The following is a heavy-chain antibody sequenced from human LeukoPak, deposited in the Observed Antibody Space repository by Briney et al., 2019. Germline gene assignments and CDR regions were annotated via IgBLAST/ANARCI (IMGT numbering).Heavy chain of an antibody. J-gene: IGHJ5*02. Sequence: GGSLRLSCAASGFTLGSYSMDWVRQAPGKGLECVSAISSNGGNTYDANSVKGRFTISRNNSNNTLYLQMGSLRTENMAVYYCARAGLRGIAAPPNWFDPWGQGTLVTVSS. D-gene: IGHD6-13*01. CDR2: ISSNGGNT. CDR3: ARAGLRGIAAPPNWFDP. CDR1: GFTLGSYS. V-gene: IGHV3-64*01.